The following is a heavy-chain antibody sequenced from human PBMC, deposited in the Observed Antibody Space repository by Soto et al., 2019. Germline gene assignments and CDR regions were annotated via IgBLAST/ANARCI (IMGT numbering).Heavy chain of an antibody. J-gene: IGHJ4*02. CDR2: IIPILGIA. Sequence: ASVKVSCKASGGTFSSYTISWVRQAPGQGLEWMGRIIPILGIANYAQKFQGRVTITADKSTSTAYMELSSLRSEDTAVYYCASGIAARPVPLDYWGRETLVTVSS. D-gene: IGHD6-6*01. V-gene: IGHV1-69*02. CDR3: ASGIAARPVPLDY. CDR1: GGTFSSYT.